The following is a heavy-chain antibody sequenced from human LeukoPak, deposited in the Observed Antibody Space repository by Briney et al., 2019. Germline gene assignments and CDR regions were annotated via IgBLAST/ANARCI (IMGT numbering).Heavy chain of an antibody. CDR2: INSHGSST. J-gene: IGHJ4*02. V-gene: IGHV3-74*01. Sequence: PGGSLRLSCAASGFTFSRYWMHWVRQVPGQGLVWVSRINSHGSSTNYADSVKGRFTISRDNAKNTLYLQMNTLRVEDTAVYYCAALEDDYADYWGQGTLVTVSS. CDR3: AALEDDYADY. CDR1: GFTFSRYW. D-gene: IGHD4/OR15-4a*01.